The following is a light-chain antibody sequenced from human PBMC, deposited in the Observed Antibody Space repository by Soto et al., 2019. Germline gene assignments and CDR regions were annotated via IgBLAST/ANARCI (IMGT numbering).Light chain of an antibody. V-gene: IGLV7-46*01. CDR3: LLSYNCPYG. Sequence: AVVTQEPSLTVSPGGTVTLTCVSSTGAVTNGHYPYWFQQKPGQAPRTLIYDTTNRHSWTPARFSGSLLGGKAALALSGAQPEDEAEYYCLLSYNCPYGFGTGTKVTV. J-gene: IGLJ1*01. CDR1: TGAVTNGHY. CDR2: DTT.